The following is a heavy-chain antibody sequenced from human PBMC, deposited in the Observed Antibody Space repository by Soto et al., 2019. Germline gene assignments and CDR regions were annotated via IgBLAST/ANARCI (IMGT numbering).Heavy chain of an antibody. CDR1: GGTFSSYA. Sequence: GASVKVSCKASGGTFSSYAISWVRQAPGQGLEWMGGIIPILGTANYAQKFQGRVTITADESTSTAYMELSSLRSEDTAVYYCATYDSSGYYYQYAFDIWGQGTMVTVSS. J-gene: IGHJ3*02. CDR3: ATYDSSGYYYQYAFDI. D-gene: IGHD3-22*01. V-gene: IGHV1-69*13. CDR2: IIPILGTA.